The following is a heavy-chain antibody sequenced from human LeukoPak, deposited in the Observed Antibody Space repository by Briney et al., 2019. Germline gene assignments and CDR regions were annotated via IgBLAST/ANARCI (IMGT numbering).Heavy chain of an antibody. D-gene: IGHD4-11*01. CDR2: IYSGGST. CDR1: GFTVSSNY. J-gene: IGHJ3*02. Sequence: GGSLRLSCAASGFTVSSNYMSWVRQAPGKGLEWVSVIYSGGSTYYADSVKGRFTISRDNSKNTLYLQMNSLRAEDTAVYHCARDPTGDAFDIWGQGTMVTVSS. CDR3: ARDPTGDAFDI. V-gene: IGHV3-53*01.